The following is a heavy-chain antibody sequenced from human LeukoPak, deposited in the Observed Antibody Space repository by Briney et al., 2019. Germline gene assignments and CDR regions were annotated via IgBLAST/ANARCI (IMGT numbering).Heavy chain of an antibody. CDR2: IYYSGST. Sequence: SETLSLTCTVSGGSVSSGSYYWSWIRQPPGKGLEWIGYIYYSGSTNYNPSLKSRVTISVDTSKNQFSLKLSSVTAADTAVYYCASLEVTAIWGAFDIWGQGTMVTVSS. D-gene: IGHD2-21*02. CDR3: ASLEVTAIWGAFDI. J-gene: IGHJ3*02. CDR1: GGSVSSGSYY. V-gene: IGHV4-61*01.